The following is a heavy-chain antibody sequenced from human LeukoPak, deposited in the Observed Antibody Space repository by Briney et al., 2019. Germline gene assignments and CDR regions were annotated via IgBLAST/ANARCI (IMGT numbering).Heavy chain of an antibody. Sequence: QPGGSLRLSCAASGFTFSSYGMHWVRQAPGKGLEWVAFIRYDGSNKYYADSVKGRFTISRDNSKNMLYLQMNSLRAEDTAVYYCAKDRIAAALYYMDVWGKGTTVTVSS. D-gene: IGHD6-13*01. CDR3: AKDRIAAALYYMDV. CDR1: GFTFSSYG. J-gene: IGHJ6*03. CDR2: IRYDGSNK. V-gene: IGHV3-30*02.